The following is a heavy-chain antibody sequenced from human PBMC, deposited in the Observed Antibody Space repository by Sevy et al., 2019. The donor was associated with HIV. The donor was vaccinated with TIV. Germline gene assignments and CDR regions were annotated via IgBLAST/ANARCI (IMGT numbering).Heavy chain of an antibody. Sequence: GGSLRLSCAVCGFRFNTYVMSWVRQAPGKGLEWVSSISARGGYTYYADSVKGRFAISRDNSKNTVDLQMNSLRAEDTALYYCAKETTSGYFPWGQGTLVTVSS. V-gene: IGHV3-23*01. CDR2: ISARGGYT. J-gene: IGHJ5*02. CDR1: GFRFNTYV. D-gene: IGHD3-3*01. CDR3: AKETTSGYFP.